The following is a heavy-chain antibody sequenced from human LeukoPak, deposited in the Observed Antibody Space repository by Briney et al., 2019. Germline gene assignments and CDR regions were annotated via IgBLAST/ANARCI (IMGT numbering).Heavy chain of an antibody. CDR2: INPSGGST. CDR3: ARESGALRFLEWLYTKPYNWFDP. CDR1: GYTFTSYY. D-gene: IGHD3-3*01. Sequence: ASVKVSCKASGYTFTSYYMHWVRQAPGQGLEWMGIINPSGGSTSYAQKFQGRVTTTRDTSTSTVYMELSSLRSEDTAVYYCARESGALRFLEWLYTKPYNWFDPWGQGTLVTVSS. V-gene: IGHV1-46*01. J-gene: IGHJ5*02.